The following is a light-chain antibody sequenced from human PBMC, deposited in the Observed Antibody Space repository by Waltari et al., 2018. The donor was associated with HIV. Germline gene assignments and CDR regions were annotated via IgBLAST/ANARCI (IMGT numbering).Light chain of an antibody. CDR2: KAS. J-gene: IGKJ1*01. CDR3: QQYNSISWT. V-gene: IGKV1-5*03. CDR1: QYIDSW. Sequence: DIQMTHSPSTLSASMGDRLNTTCRASQYIDSWLAWYQQKPGKAPNLLIYKASTLESGVPSRFSGSGSGTEFTLTISSLQPDDVATYYCQQYNSISWTFGQGTKVEIK.